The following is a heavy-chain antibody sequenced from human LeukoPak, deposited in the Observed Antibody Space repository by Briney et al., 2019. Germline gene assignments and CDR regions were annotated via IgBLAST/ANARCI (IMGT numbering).Heavy chain of an antibody. V-gene: IGHV3-23*01. J-gene: IGHJ3*02. Sequence: PGGSLRLSCAASGFTFSSYAMSWVRQAPGKGLEWVSAISGSGGSTYYADSVKGRFTISRDNSKNTLYLQMNSLRAEDTAVYYCARDRGGYIRGRAFDIWGQGTMVTVSS. CDR3: ARDRGGYIRGRAFDI. D-gene: IGHD3-16*01. CDR2: ISGSGGST. CDR1: GFTFSSYA.